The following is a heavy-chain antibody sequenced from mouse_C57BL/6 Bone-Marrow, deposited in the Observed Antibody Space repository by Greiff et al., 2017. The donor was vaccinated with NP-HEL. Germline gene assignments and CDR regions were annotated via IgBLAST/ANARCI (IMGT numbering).Heavy chain of an antibody. Sequence: EVKLMESGGGLVKPGGSLKLSCAASGFTFSSYAMSWVRQTPEKRLAWVATISDGGSYTYYPDNVKGRFTISRDNAKNNLYLQMSHRKSEDTAMYYCARGGGYYGNWYFDVWGTGTTVTVSS. CDR1: GFTFSSYA. J-gene: IGHJ1*03. CDR2: ISDGGSYT. CDR3: ARGGGYYGNWYFDV. V-gene: IGHV5-4*03. D-gene: IGHD2-1*01.